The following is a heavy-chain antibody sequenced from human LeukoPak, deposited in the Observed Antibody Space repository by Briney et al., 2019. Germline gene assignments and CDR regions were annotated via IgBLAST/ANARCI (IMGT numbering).Heavy chain of an antibody. V-gene: IGHV3-7*01. CDR1: GFTFSSYW. CDR2: MKQDGSEK. J-gene: IGHJ4*02. Sequence: GGSLRLSCAASGFTFSSYWMSWVRQAPGKGLEWVANMKQDGSEKYYVDSVKGRFTISRDNAKNSLYLQMNSLRAEDTAVYYCARETYQSYYDFWSGYQYFDYWGQGTLVTVSS. CDR3: ARETYQSYYDFWSGYQYFDY. D-gene: IGHD3-3*01.